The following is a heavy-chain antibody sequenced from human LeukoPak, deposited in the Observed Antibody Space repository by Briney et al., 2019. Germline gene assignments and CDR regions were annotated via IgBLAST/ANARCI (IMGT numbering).Heavy chain of an antibody. V-gene: IGHV1-2*06. Sequence: ASVKVSCKASGHTFTGYYMHWVRQAPGQGLEWMGRINPNSGGTNYAQKFQGRVTMTRDTSISTAYMELSRLRSDDTAVYYCARAVIDSSGYYYVDYWGQGTLVTVSS. J-gene: IGHJ4*02. CDR3: ARAVIDSSGYYYVDY. CDR1: GHTFTGYY. CDR2: INPNSGGT. D-gene: IGHD3-22*01.